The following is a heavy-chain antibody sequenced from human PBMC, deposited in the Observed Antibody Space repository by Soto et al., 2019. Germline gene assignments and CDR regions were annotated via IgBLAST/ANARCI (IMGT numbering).Heavy chain of an antibody. CDR1: GFTFSSHS. J-gene: IGHJ4*02. D-gene: IGHD5-18*01. CDR3: ARSTSGFSYGTIDY. Sequence: GVSLRLSCAVSGFTFSSHSMNWVRQAPGKGLEWVSSITTSSDSIYYTDSVKGRFTLSRDNAKNSLYLQMNSLRAEDTAVYYCARSTSGFSYGTIDYWGQGNLVTVSS. CDR2: ITTSSDSI. V-gene: IGHV3-21*01.